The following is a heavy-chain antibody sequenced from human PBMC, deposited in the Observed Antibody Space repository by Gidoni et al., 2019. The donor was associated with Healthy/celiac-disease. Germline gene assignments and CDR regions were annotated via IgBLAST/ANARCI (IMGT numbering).Heavy chain of an antibody. J-gene: IGHJ6*02. Sequence: EVQMVESGGGLVQPGGSLRLSCADAGFTVRSNYMRWVGQAPGKGLEWFSVIYSCCSTYYADSVKGRFTISRDNSKNTLYRQMNILRAEYTAVYYCARGYSYGIYYYYGMDVWGQGTTVTVSS. V-gene: IGHV3-66*02. CDR1: GFTVRSNY. CDR3: ARGYSYGIYYYYGMDV. D-gene: IGHD5-18*01. CDR2: IYSCCST.